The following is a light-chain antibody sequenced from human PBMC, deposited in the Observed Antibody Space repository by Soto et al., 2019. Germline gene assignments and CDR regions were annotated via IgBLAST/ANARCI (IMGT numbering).Light chain of an antibody. J-gene: IGLJ1*01. CDR2: DVT. CDR3: CSYAGSYTWV. CDR1: SSDVGGYNY. Sequence: QSALTQPRSVSGSTGQSVTISCTGTSSDVGGYNYVSWYEQHPVKAPKLMIYDVTKRPSGVPDRFSGSKSGNTASLTISGLQAEDEADYYCCSYAGSYTWVFGTGTKVTVL. V-gene: IGLV2-11*01.